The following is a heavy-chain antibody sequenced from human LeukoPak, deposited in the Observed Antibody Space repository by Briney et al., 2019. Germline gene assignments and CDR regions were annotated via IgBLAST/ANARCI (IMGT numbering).Heavy chain of an antibody. Sequence: GGSLRLSCAASGFTFSSYSMNWVREAPGKGLEWVSSISSSSSYIYYADSVKGRFTISRDNAKNSLYLQMNSLRAEDTAVYYCARDWPTIAAAGTIPEYFQHWGQGTLVTVSS. V-gene: IGHV3-21*01. D-gene: IGHD6-13*01. CDR1: GFTFSSYS. CDR2: ISSSSSYI. J-gene: IGHJ1*01. CDR3: ARDWPTIAAAGTIPEYFQH.